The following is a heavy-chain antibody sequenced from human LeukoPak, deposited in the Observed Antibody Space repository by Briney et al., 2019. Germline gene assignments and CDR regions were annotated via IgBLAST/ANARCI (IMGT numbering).Heavy chain of an antibody. J-gene: IGHJ2*01. Sequence: GGSLRLSCAASGFTFSSYSMNWVRQAPGKGLEWVSSISSSSSYIYYADSVKGRFTISRDNAKNSLYLQMNSLRAEDTAVYYCARSVQYYDFWSGQNWYFDLWGRGTLVTVSS. V-gene: IGHV3-21*01. CDR2: ISSSSSYI. CDR1: GFTFSSYS. CDR3: ARSVQYYDFWSGQNWYFDL. D-gene: IGHD3-3*01.